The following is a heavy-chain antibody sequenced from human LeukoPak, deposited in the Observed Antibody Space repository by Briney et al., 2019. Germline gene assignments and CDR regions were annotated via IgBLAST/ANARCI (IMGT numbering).Heavy chain of an antibody. CDR3: TKDWGTTGPYDY. Sequence: GGSLRLSCAASGFTFSSYAMSWVRQAPGKGLEWVSVISGSGSSTYYADSVKGRFTLSRDNAKNSLYLQMNSLRAEDTAIYYCTKDWGTTGPYDYWGQGTLVTVSS. D-gene: IGHD2-2*01. CDR2: ISGSGSST. V-gene: IGHV3-23*01. CDR1: GFTFSSYA. J-gene: IGHJ4*02.